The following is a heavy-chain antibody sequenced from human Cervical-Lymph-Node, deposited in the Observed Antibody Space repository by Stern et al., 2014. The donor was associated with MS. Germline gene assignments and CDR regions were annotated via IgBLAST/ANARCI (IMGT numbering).Heavy chain of an antibody. V-gene: IGHV4-61*02. CDR2: IYTSGST. CDR3: ARGRNGFGYDS. CDR1: GGPISSGTYY. Sequence: QVQLQESGPGLVKPSQTLSLTCTVSGGPISSGTYYWSWIRQPAGKGLEWIGRIYTSGSTDYTSSLQSRFTISVDMPKNQLSLGLPKVTAADTAVYYCARGRNGFGYDSWGQGTLATVSP. J-gene: IGHJ4*02. D-gene: IGHD2-15*01.